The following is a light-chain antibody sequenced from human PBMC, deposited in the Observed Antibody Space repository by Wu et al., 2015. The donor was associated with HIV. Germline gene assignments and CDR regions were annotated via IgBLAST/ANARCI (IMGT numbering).Light chain of an antibody. V-gene: IGKV1-8*01. Sequence: IRITQSPSSLSASTGDRVTITCRASQGISSYLAWYQQKPGKAPKLLIYAASTLQSGVPSRFSGSGSGTDFTLTISCLQSEDFATYYCQQYYSYPRTFGQGTKVEIK. CDR2: AAS. CDR1: QGISSY. CDR3: QQYYSYPRT. J-gene: IGKJ1*01.